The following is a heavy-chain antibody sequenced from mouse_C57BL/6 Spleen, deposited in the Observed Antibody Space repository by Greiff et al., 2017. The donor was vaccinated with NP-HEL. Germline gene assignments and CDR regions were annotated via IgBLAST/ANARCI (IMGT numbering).Heavy chain of an antibody. CDR1: GYAFSSYW. J-gene: IGHJ2*01. V-gene: IGHV1-80*01. D-gene: IGHD1-1*01. Sequence: VQLQQSGAELVKPGASVKISCKASGYAFSSYWMNWVKQRPGKGLEWIGQIYPGDGDTNYNGKFKGKATLTADKSSSTAYMQLSSLTSEDSAVYFCARSYYGSSYCDYWGQGTTLTVSS. CDR3: ARSYYGSSYCDY. CDR2: IYPGDGDT.